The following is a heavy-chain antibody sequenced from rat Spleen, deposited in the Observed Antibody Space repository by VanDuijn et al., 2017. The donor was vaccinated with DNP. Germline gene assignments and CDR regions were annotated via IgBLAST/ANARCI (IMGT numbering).Heavy chain of an antibody. CDR1: GFTFSNYG. CDR3: AKSAYSSYAMDA. V-gene: IGHV5-19*01. CDR2: ISPSGGST. D-gene: IGHD1-2*01. J-gene: IGHJ4*01. Sequence: EVQLVESGGGLVQSGRSLKLSCAASGFTFSNYGMHWIRQAPTKGLEWVASISPSGGSTYYRDSVKGRFTISRDNAKSTLYLQMDSLRSEDTATYYCAKSAYSSYAMDAWGQGTSVTVSS.